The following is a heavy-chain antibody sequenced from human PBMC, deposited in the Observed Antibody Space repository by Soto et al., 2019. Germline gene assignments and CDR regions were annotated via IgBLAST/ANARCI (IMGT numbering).Heavy chain of an antibody. J-gene: IGHJ4*02. V-gene: IGHV3-23*01. CDR2: ISGSGGAT. CDR3: AREIATTGEYYFDY. D-gene: IGHD6-13*01. CDR1: GFSFSSNA. Sequence: GGSLRLSCAASGFSFSSNAMSWVRQAPGKGLEWVSGISGSGGATYYADSVKGRFAISRDNSKNMLYLQMNSLRAEDTAVYYCAREIATTGEYYFDYWGQGTLVTVSS.